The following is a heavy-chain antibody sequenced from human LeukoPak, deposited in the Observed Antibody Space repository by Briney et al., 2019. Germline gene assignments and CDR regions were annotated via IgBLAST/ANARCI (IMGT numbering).Heavy chain of an antibody. CDR1: GGSISSYY. Sequence: SETLSLTCTVSGGSISSYYWSWIRQPPGKGLEWIGYIYYSRNTNYNPSLKSRVTISVDTSKNQFSLKLSSVTAADTAVYYCAREAHSMKYYYGSGSFAGILDVWGKGTTVTVSS. V-gene: IGHV4-59*01. J-gene: IGHJ6*04. CDR3: AREAHSMKYYYGSGSFAGILDV. CDR2: IYYSRNT. D-gene: IGHD3-10*01.